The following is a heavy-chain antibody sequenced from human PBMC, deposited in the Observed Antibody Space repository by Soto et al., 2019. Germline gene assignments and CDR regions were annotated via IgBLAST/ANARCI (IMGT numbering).Heavy chain of an antibody. D-gene: IGHD1-26*01. J-gene: IGHJ4*02. CDR2: INDNGGNT. CDR3: ARGVGSFDL. Sequence: VQLLESGGNLVQPGGSLRLSCAASGFTFRSFAMNWVRQAPGKGLEWVSTINDNGGNTHYPDSVNGRFTISRDNSRDTLSLQMNSLRAEDTAIYYCARGVGSFDLWGRGTLVTVSS. V-gene: IGHV3-23*01. CDR1: GFTFRSFA.